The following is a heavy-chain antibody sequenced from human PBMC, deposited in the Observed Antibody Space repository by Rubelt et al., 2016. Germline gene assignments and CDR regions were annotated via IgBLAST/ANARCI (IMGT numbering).Heavy chain of an antibody. CDR3: ARASGSYQANGWYFDL. J-gene: IGHJ2*01. D-gene: IGHD1-26*01. Sequence: QLQLQESGPGLVKPSETLSLTCAVYGGSFSGYYWSWIRQSPGKGLEWIGEINHCRTTNCNPSLKSRVTLSVDTSKNQCALNLRSGIAAETAVFYCARASGSYQANGWYFDLWGRGALSLSPQ. V-gene: IGHV4-34*10. CDR1: GGSFSGYY. CDR2: INHCRTT.